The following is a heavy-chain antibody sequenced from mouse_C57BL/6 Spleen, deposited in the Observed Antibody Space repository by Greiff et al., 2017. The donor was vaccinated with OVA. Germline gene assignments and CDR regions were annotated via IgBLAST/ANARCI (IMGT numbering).Heavy chain of an antibody. V-gene: IGHV1-61*01. J-gene: IGHJ2*01. CDR2: IYPSDSET. CDR3: ARSSNSFDY. CDR1: GYTFPSYW. Sequence: QVQLQQPGAELVRPGSLVKLFCKASGYTFPSYWMEWVKQRPGQGPEWIGNIYPSDSETHYNQKFKDKATLTVDKSSSTAYMQLSSLTSEDSAVYYCARSSNSFDYWGQGTTLTVSS.